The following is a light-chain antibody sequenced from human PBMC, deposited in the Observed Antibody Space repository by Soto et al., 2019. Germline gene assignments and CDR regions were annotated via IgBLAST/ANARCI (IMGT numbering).Light chain of an antibody. CDR1: QSVSNN. J-gene: IGKJ1*01. CDR2: DAS. CDR3: QQYNNWPPWT. V-gene: IGKV3-15*01. Sequence: LMTQSPATLSVSPGDRATLSCRASQSVSNNLAWYQQKPGQAPRLLIYDASTRATGIPARFSGSGSGTEFTLTISGLQSEDFVVYYCQQYNNWPPWTFGQGTKVEIK.